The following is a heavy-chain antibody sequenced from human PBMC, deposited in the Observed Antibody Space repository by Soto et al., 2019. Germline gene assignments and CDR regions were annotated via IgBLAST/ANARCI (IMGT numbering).Heavy chain of an antibody. J-gene: IGHJ4*02. CDR1: GGTFSSYT. V-gene: IGHV1-69*02. CDR3: ATGAAYLGGCQD. D-gene: IGHD1-26*01. Sequence: QVQLVQSGAEVKKPGSSVKVSCKASGGTFSSYTISWVRQAPGQGLEWMGRIIPILGIANYAQKFQGRVTIIADKSTSTAYMELSSLRSEDTAVYYCATGAAYLGGCQDWGQGTLVTVSS. CDR2: IIPILGIA.